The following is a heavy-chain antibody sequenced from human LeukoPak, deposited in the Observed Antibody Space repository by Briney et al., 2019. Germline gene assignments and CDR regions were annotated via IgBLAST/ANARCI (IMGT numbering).Heavy chain of an antibody. J-gene: IGHJ4*02. V-gene: IGHV2-5*01. CDR2: VYWSDDK. D-gene: IGHD5-18*01. CDR1: GFSLSSSGVS. CDR3: AHRGYNDGFDY. Sequence: SGPTLVNPTQTLTLTCTFSGFSLSSSGVSVGWIRQPPGKALEWLVLVYWSDDKRYSPSLKSRLTITKDTSKNQVVLTMTNMDPVDTATYYCAHRGYNDGFDYRGRGTLVTVSS.